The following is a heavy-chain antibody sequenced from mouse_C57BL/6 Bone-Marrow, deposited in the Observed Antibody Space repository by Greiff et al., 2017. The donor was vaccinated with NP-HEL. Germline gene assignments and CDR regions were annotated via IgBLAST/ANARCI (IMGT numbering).Heavy chain of an antibody. Sequence: VQLQESDAELVKPGASVKISCKVSGYTFTDHTIHWMKQRPEQGLEWIGYIYPRDGSTKYNEKFKGKATLTADKSSSTAYMQLNSLTSEDSAVYVCAKRIYYDYDDGYFDVWGTGTTVTVSS. CDR1: GYTFTDHT. J-gene: IGHJ1*03. CDR2: IYPRDGST. D-gene: IGHD2-4*01. CDR3: AKRIYYDYDDGYFDV. V-gene: IGHV1-78*01.